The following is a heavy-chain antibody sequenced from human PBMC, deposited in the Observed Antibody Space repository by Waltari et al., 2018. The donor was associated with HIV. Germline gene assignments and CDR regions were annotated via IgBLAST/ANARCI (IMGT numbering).Heavy chain of an antibody. CDR3: ARGVGCYSASCHYFDY. CDR2: MKSIGDLT. CDR1: GFTFSGHS. J-gene: IGHJ4*02. Sequence: EVHLVESGGGLVQPGGSLRLSCAASGFTFSGHSMNWVRQAPGNGLGWISYMKSIGDLTYYTYSVKCRFTISRDNAKNSLYLQMESLRVEDTAVYYCARGVGCYSASCHYFDYWGQGTLVTVSS. D-gene: IGHD2-15*01. V-gene: IGHV3-48*01.